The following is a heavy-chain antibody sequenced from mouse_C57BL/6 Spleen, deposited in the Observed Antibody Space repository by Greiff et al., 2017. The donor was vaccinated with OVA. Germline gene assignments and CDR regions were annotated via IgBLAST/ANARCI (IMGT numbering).Heavy chain of an antibody. CDR1: GFNIKNPY. Sequence: VQLQQSVAELVRPGASVKLSCTASGFNIKNPYMHWVKQRPEQGLEWIGRIDPANGNTKYAPKFQGKATITADTSSNTAYLQLSSLTSEDTAIYYCARRGSLRDFDYWGQGTTLTVSS. D-gene: IGHD6-2*01. CDR3: ARRGSLRDFDY. CDR2: IDPANGNT. J-gene: IGHJ2*01. V-gene: IGHV14-3*01.